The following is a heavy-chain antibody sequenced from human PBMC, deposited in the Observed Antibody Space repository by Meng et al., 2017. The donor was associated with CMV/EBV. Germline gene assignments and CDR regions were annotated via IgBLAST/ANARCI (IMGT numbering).Heavy chain of an antibody. CDR2: IQVIGHT. CDR1: GAPLKNYN. CDR3: AGSRPGGGACDY. V-gene: IGHV4-4*07. J-gene: IGHJ4*02. D-gene: IGHD3-16*01. Sequence: QWQIQESAPGLVKPSETLSLTCIASGAPLKNYNWNWVRRPAGQGLAWIGLIQVIGHTVYNPSLKSRVTVSLDASKSQFSLTLNSVTAADTATYYCAGSRPGGGACDYWGQGILVTVSS.